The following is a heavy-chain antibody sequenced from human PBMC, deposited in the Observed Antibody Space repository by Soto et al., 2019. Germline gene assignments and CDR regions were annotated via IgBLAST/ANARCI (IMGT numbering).Heavy chain of an antibody. CDR3: ARGSYSSGWYDY. Sequence: SETLSLTCTVSGGSISSSSYYWGWIRQPPGKGLEWIGSIYYSGSTYYNPSLKSRVTISVDTSKNQFSLKLSSVTAADTAVYYCARGSYSSGWYDYWGQGTLVTVS. J-gene: IGHJ4*02. CDR1: GGSISSSSYY. V-gene: IGHV4-39*01. D-gene: IGHD6-19*01. CDR2: IYYSGST.